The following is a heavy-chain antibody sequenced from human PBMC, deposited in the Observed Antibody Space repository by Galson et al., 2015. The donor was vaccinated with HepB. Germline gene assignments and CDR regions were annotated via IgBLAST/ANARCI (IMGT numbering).Heavy chain of an antibody. Sequence: SVKVSCKASGGTFSSYAISWVRQAPGQGLEWMGGIIPIFGTANYAQKFQGRVTITADESTSTAYMELSSLRSEDTAVYYCARGKKYSSGWGWSDPWGQGTLVTVSS. CDR3: ARGKKYSSGWGWSDP. V-gene: IGHV1-69*13. CDR2: IIPIFGTA. J-gene: IGHJ5*02. CDR1: GGTFSSYA. D-gene: IGHD6-19*01.